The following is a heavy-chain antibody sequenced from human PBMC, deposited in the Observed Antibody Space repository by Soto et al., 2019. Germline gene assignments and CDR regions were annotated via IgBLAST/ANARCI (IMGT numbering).Heavy chain of an antibody. CDR1: GFIFSNYY. CDR2: IKDDGRQT. V-gene: IGHV3-7*01. J-gene: IGHJ5*02. CDR3: ARAHPLA. Sequence: GGSLRLSCEASGFIFSNYYMGWVRQTPGKGLEWVANIKDDGRQTYYVDSVKGRFTISRDNDVNSVYLQMNSLRAEDTAIYFCARAHPLAWGQGTLVTVSS.